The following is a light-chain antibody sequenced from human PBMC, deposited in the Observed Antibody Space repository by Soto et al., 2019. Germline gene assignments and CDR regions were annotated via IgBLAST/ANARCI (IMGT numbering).Light chain of an antibody. V-gene: IGLV1-40*01. CDR3: QSYDTSLSVV. J-gene: IGLJ2*01. CDR2: ANS. Sequence: QPVLTQPPSVSGAPGQRVTISCTGSSSNIGAGYDVHWYQQLPGTAPKLLMYANSNRPSGVPDRFSGSESGTSASLAITGLQAEDEVDYYCQSYDTSLSVVFGGGTKLTVL. CDR1: SSNIGAGYD.